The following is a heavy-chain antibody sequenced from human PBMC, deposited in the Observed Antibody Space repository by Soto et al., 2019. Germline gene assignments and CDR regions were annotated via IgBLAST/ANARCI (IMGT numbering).Heavy chain of an antibody. CDR2: INHSGST. V-gene: IGHV4-34*01. J-gene: IGHJ4*02. CDR1: GGSFSGYY. CDR3: ARGPRGRTGGYFDY. Sequence: QVQLQQWGAGLLKPSETLSLTCAVYGGSFSGYYWSWIRQPPGKGLEWIGEINHSGSTNYNPSLKSRVTISVDTSKHQFSLKLSSVTAADTAVYYCARGPRGRTGGYFDYWGQGTLVTVSS. D-gene: IGHD2-15*01.